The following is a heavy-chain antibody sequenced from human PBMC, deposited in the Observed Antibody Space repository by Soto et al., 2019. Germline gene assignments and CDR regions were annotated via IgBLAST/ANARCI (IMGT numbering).Heavy chain of an antibody. J-gene: IGHJ4*02. Sequence: GESLKISCKGVGYKFGSAWIGWVRQMPGKGLEWMGIIKPGTSDIRYSPSCRSHVTISADEAVSTAYLQWSSLKASDTAMYYCARQLSHICDSWGQGTLVTVSS. CDR2: IKPGTSDI. CDR1: GYKFGSAW. D-gene: IGHD3-3*02. CDR3: ARQLSHICDS. V-gene: IGHV5-51*01.